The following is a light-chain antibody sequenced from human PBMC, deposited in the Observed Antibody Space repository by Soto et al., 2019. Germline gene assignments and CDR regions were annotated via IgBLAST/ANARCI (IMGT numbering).Light chain of an antibody. V-gene: IGLV2-14*03. CDR3: SSFTGSNYV. Sequence: QSALTQPASVSGSPGQSITISCTGTISDVGGYNFVSWYQQYPGKAPKLMICDVSNRPSGVSNRFSGSKSGNTASLTISGLQAEDEAAYHCSSFTGSNYVFGTGTKVTVL. CDR1: ISDVGGYNF. CDR2: DVS. J-gene: IGLJ1*01.